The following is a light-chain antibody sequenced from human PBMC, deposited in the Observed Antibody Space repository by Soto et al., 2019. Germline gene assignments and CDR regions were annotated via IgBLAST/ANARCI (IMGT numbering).Light chain of an antibody. J-gene: IGLJ1*01. CDR3: AAWDDSLNGHV. CDR1: SSNIGSYT. V-gene: IGLV1-44*01. CDR2: TTD. Sequence: QSALAQPPSASGTPGQRVTISCSGSSSNIGSYTVHWFQQLPGAAPKPLIYTTDQRPPGVPDRFSGSKSGTSASLAISGLQSEDEADYYCAAWDDSLNGHVFGSGTKVTVL.